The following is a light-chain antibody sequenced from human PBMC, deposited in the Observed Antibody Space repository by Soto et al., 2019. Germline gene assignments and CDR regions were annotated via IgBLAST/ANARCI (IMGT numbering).Light chain of an antibody. V-gene: IGKV3-20*01. CDR1: QSVTSSF. J-gene: IGKJ2*01. CDR2: GAS. CDR3: QHYDSYTFT. Sequence: ELTQSPGTLSLSPGDRATLSCKTSQSVTSSFLSWFQQKPGQPPRLLLYGASRWAAGTPDRFSGSGSGTDFTLTISSLEPEDFAVYHCQHYDSYTFTFGQGTKLEI.